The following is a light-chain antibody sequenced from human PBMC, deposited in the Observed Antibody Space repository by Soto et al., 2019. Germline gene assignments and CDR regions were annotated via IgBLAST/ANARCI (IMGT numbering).Light chain of an antibody. J-gene: IGKJ2*03. V-gene: IGKV3D-15*01. CDR2: GAS. CDR1: RDVSTN. Sequence: EPVIAQFPDTVSVSAGESATLSCRASRDVSTNLAWFQQRPGQTPRLVLYGASKRATGIPARFSGSGSGTHFTLTISSLQSEDFGFYYCQHYNNWPPYSFGQGAKVDIK. CDR3: QHYNNWPPYS.